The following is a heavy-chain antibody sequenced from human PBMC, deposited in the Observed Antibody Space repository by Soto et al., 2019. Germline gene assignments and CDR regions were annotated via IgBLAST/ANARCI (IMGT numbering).Heavy chain of an antibody. D-gene: IGHD3-10*01. CDR1: GFIFSDYA. Sequence: QVQLMDSGGGVVQPERSLRLSCRASGFIFSDYAIHWVRQAPGRGLEWVAVLIDDGYFQYYADSVKGRFTISSDKSNNTVYLHMSSLRVDDTAVYYCAREWGRSYYYGMDVWGQGTTVIVSS. V-gene: IGHV3-30-3*01. CDR2: LIDDGYFQ. J-gene: IGHJ6*02. CDR3: AREWGRSYYYGMDV.